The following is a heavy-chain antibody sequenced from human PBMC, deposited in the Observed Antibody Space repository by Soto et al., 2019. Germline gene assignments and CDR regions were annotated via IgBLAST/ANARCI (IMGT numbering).Heavy chain of an antibody. J-gene: IGHJ6*03. CDR1: GLTFSNAW. CDR3: ARVSGDTVTTLQGYYYYYMDV. V-gene: IGHV3-20*01. D-gene: IGHD4-4*01. Sequence: GGSLRLSCAASGLTFSNAWMNWVRQAPGKGLEWVSGISGSGGSTGYADSVKGRFTISRDNAKNSLYLQMNSLRAEDTALYHCARVSGDTVTTLQGYYYYYMDVWGKGTTVTVSS. CDR2: ISGSGGST.